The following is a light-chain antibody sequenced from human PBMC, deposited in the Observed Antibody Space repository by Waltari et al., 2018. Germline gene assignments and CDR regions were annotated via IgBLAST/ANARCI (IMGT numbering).Light chain of an antibody. CDR2: YDS. J-gene: IGLJ1*01. CDR1: NIESKS. V-gene: IGLV3-21*01. Sequence: SYVLTQPPSVSVAPGETARLTCGGNNIESKSVHWYRQRPGQAPVLVIPYDSDRPSWILDRLCGASFGNTATLTIGRVEDGEEDDYYCQVWDANTDPGVFGTGTEVTVL. CDR3: QVWDANTDPGV.